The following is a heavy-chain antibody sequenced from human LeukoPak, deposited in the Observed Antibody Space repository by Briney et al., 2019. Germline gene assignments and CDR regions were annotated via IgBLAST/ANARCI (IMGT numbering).Heavy chain of an antibody. Sequence: GGSLRLSCAASGFTFSSYSMNWVRQAPGKGLEWVSSISSSSSYIYYADSVKGRFTISRDNAKNSLYLQMNSLRAEDTAVYYCARDPDFWSGYLEDDWFDPWGQGTLVTVSS. CDR2: ISSSSSYI. D-gene: IGHD3-3*01. J-gene: IGHJ5*02. CDR1: GFTFSSYS. V-gene: IGHV3-21*01. CDR3: ARDPDFWSGYLEDDWFDP.